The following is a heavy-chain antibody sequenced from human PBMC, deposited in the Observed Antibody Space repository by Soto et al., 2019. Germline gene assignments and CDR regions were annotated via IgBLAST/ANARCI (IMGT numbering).Heavy chain of an antibody. D-gene: IGHD1-1*01. CDR3: ARGPGTDDFAY. J-gene: IGHJ4*02. CDR2: IYYSGST. V-gene: IGHV4-61*01. Sequence: PSETLSLTCTVSGGSVSSGSYYWSWIRQPPGKGLEWIGYIYYSGSTNYNPSLKSRVTISVDTSKNQFSLKLSSVTAADTAVYYCARGPGTDDFAYWGQGTLVTVSS. CDR1: GGSVSSGSYY.